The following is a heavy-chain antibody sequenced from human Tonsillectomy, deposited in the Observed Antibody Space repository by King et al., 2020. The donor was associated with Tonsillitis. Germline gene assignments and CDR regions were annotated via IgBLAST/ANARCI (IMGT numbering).Heavy chain of an antibody. V-gene: IGHV1-58*01. CDR1: GFTFNKSA. J-gene: IGHJ6*02. CDR3: AARYDPSINPYYYGMEV. CDR2: IVVGSGNA. Sequence: QLVQSGPEVKKPGTSVKVSCKASGFTFNKSAVQWVRQARGQRLEWIGWIVVGSGNAAYGKKFRERVTITRDMSTRTAYMELSSLRSEDTAVYYCAARYDPSINPYYYGMEVWGQGTTVTVSS. D-gene: IGHD3-3*01.